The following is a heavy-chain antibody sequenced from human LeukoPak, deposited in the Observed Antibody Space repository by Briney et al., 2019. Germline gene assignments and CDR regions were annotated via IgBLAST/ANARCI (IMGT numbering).Heavy chain of an antibody. Sequence: GGSLRLSCAASGFTFSDYYMSWIRQAPGKGLDWVSVISNSGSNIYYADSVKGRFTISRDNSRNTLYLQMNSLRAEDTAVYYCANPNSSNWIDVFDIWGHGTMVTVSS. V-gene: IGHV3-23*01. D-gene: IGHD6-13*01. J-gene: IGHJ3*02. CDR1: GFTFSDYY. CDR2: ISNSGSNI. CDR3: ANPNSSNWIDVFDI.